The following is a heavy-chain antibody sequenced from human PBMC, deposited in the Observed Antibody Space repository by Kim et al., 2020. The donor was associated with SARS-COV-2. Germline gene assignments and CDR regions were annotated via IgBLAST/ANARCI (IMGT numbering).Heavy chain of an antibody. D-gene: IGHD5-18*01. Sequence: GGSLRLSCAASGFTFSSRWMSWVRQAPEKGLEWVANIKQDGSEKYYVDSVKGRFTISRDNAKNALYLQMNSLRAEDTAVYYCARYTYGLFDYWGQGTLVT. J-gene: IGHJ4*02. CDR3: ARYTYGLFDY. CDR2: IKQDGSEK. CDR1: GFTFSSRW. V-gene: IGHV3-7*01.